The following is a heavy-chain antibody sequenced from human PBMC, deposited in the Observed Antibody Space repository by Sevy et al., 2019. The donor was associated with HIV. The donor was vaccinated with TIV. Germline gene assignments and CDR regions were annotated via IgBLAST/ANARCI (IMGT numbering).Heavy chain of an antibody. Sequence: ASVKVSCKVSGYTFTIYFISWVRQVPGQGLEWMGRISAFNGDTSYAQKLQGRVTMTTDPSTSTAYMELRSLRPDDTALSYCARAPSGSQGPGQYVQYWAQGTLVTVSS. J-gene: IGHJ1*01. D-gene: IGHD1-26*01. V-gene: IGHV1-18*01. CDR2: ISAFNGDT. CDR1: GYTFTIYF. CDR3: ARAPSGSQGPGQYVQY.